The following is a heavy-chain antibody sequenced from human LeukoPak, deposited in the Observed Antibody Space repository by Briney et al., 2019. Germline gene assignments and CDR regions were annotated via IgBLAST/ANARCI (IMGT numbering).Heavy chain of an antibody. CDR2: IYYSGST. V-gene: IGHV4-39*01. Sequence: GSLRLSCAASGFTFSDYYMSWIRQAPGKGLEWIGSIYYSGSTYYNPSLKSRVTISVDTSKNQFSLKLSSVTAADTAVYYCARLLPELYYFDYWGQGTLVTVSS. CDR3: ARLLPELYYFDY. CDR1: GFTFSDYY. J-gene: IGHJ4*02. D-gene: IGHD1-26*01.